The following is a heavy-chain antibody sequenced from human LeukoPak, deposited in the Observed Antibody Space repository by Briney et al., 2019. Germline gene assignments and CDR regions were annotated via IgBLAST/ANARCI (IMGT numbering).Heavy chain of an antibody. D-gene: IGHD2-2*02. CDR3: AREEYCNSTTCYKAFDI. V-gene: IGHV1-18*01. Sequence: GASVKVSCKASGYTFTSYGISWVRQAPGQGLEWMGWISAYNGNTYFAQNLQGRVTMTTDTSTSTAYMELRSPRSDDTAVYYCAREEYCNSTTCYKAFDIWGQGTMVTVSS. CDR1: GYTFTSYG. J-gene: IGHJ3*02. CDR2: ISAYNGNT.